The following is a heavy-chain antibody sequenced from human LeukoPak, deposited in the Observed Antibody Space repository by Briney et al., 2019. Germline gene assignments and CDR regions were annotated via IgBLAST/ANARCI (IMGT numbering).Heavy chain of an antibody. V-gene: IGHV3-21*06. CDR2: VSFGSSYI. J-gene: IGHJ5*02. CDR1: GFTFKDYT. CDR3: ARASTEYAVTDGFDT. Sequence: PGGSLRLSCAASGFTFKDYTMNWVRQPPGKGLQWVSYVSFGSSYISYADSLKGRFTISRDDAKSSVYLEMTSLRTDDTAVYYCARASTEYAVTDGFDTWGPGTLVTVSS. D-gene: IGHD4-17*01.